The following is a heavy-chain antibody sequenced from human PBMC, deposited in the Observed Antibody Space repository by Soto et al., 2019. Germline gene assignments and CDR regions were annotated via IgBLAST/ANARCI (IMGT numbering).Heavy chain of an antibody. D-gene: IGHD2-15*01. Sequence: SETLSLTCAVYGGSFSGYYWSWIRQPPGKGLEWIGEINHSGSTNYNPSLKSRVTISVDTSKNQFSLKLSSVTAADTAVYYCARGPHCSGGSCYTNWFDPWGQGTLVTVSS. CDR3: ARGPHCSGGSCYTNWFDP. CDR1: GGSFSGYY. CDR2: INHSGST. J-gene: IGHJ5*02. V-gene: IGHV4-34*01.